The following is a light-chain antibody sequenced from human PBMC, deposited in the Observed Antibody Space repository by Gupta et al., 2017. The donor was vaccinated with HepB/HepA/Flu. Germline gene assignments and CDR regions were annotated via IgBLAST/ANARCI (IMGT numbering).Light chain of an antibody. J-gene: IGLJ3*02. V-gene: IGLV10-54*04. CDR3: SAWDFSLNSWV. CDR1: SNNVGNRG. CDR2: RNN. Sequence: QAGLTPPPSVSKGLRQTATLTCTGNSNNVGNRGATWLQQHQGHPPNLLSYRNNNRPSGISERFSASRSGNTASLTITGLQPEDETDYYCSAWDFSLNSWVFGGGTKLTVL.